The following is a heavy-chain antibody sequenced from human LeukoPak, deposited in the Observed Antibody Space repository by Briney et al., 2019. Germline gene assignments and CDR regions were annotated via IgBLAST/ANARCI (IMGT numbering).Heavy chain of an antibody. J-gene: IGHJ4*02. CDR3: AKGTGGDYLPWVDY. CDR1: GFTFSSYG. CDR2: IAFDGTNK. Sequence: PGGSLRLSCAASGFTFSSYGMHWVRQAPGKGLEWVAVIAFDGTNKYYADSVKGRFTISRDNSKNTLYLQMNSLRAEDTAVYYCAKGTGGDYLPWVDYWGQGTLVTVSS. V-gene: IGHV3-30*18. D-gene: IGHD4-17*01.